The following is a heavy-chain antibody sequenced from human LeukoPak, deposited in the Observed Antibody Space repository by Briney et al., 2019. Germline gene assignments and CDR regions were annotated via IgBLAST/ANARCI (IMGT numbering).Heavy chain of an antibody. J-gene: IGHJ4*02. CDR1: GFTFSSYA. CDR3: AKVRGEWFGELLYKYFDY. Sequence: GGSLRLSCAASGFTFSSYAMTWVRQAPGQGLEWVSGISGSGGSTYYADSVKGRFTISRDNSKNTLYLQMNSLRAEDTAAYYCAKVRGEWFGELLYKYFDYWGQGTLVTVSS. V-gene: IGHV3-23*01. D-gene: IGHD3-10*01. CDR2: ISGSGGST.